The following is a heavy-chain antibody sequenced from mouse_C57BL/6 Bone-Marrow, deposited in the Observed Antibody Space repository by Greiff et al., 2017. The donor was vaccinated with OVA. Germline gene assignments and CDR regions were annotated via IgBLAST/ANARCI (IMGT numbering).Heavy chain of an antibody. CDR2: IDPENGDT. J-gene: IGHJ3*01. Sequence: VQLQQSGAELVRPGASVKLSCTASGFNIKDDYMHWVKQRPEQGLEWIGWIDPENGDTEYASKFQGKATITADPSSNTAYLQLSSLTSEDTAVYYCTTWDYDVGAYWGQGTLVTVSA. CDR1: GFNIKDDY. D-gene: IGHD2-4*01. V-gene: IGHV14-4*01. CDR3: TTWDYDVGAY.